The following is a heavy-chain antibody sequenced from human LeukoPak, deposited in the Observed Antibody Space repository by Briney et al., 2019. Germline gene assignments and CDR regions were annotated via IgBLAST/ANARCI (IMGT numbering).Heavy chain of an antibody. CDR2: ISSSSSYI. V-gene: IGHV3-21*01. D-gene: IGHD3-10*01. J-gene: IGHJ4*02. Sequence: GGSLRLSCAASRFIYSSYTMPWVRQAPGKGLEWVSSISSSSSYIYYADSLKGRFNISRDNAKNSPYLQINSLRAEDTAVYYCAREVTMVRGVKGLDYWGQGTLVTVPS. CDR1: RFIYSSYT. CDR3: AREVTMVRGVKGLDY.